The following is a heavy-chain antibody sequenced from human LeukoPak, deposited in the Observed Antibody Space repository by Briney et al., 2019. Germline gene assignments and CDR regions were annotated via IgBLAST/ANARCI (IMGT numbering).Heavy chain of an antibody. CDR1: GYTFSRHG. D-gene: IGHD3-22*01. CDR2: DSGYNGNT. V-gene: IGHV1-18*01. J-gene: IGHJ4*02. CDR3: AKDIHPGLDSGASCCFDY. Sequence: ASVKVSCKTSGYTFSRHGITWVRQAPGQGLEWMGWDSGYNGNTNYAQNVQGRVTMTTDTSTNTAYMELRSLRSDDTAVYYCAKDIHPGLDSGASCCFDYWGQGTPVTVSS.